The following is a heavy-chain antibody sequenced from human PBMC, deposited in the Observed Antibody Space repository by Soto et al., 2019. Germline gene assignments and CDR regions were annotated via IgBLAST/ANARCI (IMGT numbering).Heavy chain of an antibody. D-gene: IGHD3-10*01. Sequence: GATVKVSCKASGYTFTSYAMQWVRQAPGQRLEWMGWINAGNGNTKYSQKFQGRVTITRDTSASTAYMELSSLRSEDTAVYYCASDFLWFAHRYSCGTDAWRQGTPVNVSS. CDR2: INAGNGNT. CDR3: ASDFLWFAHRYSCGTDA. CDR1: GYTFTSYA. V-gene: IGHV1-3*01. J-gene: IGHJ6*02.